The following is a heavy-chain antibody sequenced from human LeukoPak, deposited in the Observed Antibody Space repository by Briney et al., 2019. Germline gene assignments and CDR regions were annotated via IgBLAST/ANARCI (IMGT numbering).Heavy chain of an antibody. D-gene: IGHD6-19*01. Sequence: SETLSLTCTVSGGSISSYYWSWIRQPAGKGLEWIGRIYTSGSTNYNPSLKSRVTMSVDTSKNQFSLKLSSVTAADTAVYYCASFDDSSGWYEVDYWGQGTLVTVSS. CDR3: ASFDDSSGWYEVDY. J-gene: IGHJ4*02. CDR2: IYTSGST. V-gene: IGHV4-4*07. CDR1: GGSISSYY.